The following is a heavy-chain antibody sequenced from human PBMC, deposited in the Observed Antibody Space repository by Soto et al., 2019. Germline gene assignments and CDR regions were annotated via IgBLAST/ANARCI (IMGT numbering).Heavy chain of an antibody. CDR2: ISGSGGST. CDR1: GFTFSSYA. V-gene: IGHV3-23*01. J-gene: IGHJ4*02. D-gene: IGHD6-6*01. CDR3: ATGRGIEYSSSKETGY. Sequence: EVQLLESGGGLVQPGGSLRLSCAASGFTFSSYAMSWVRQAPGKGLEWVSAISGSGGSTYYADSVKGRFTISRDNSKNTLYLQMNSLRAEDTAVYYCATGRGIEYSSSKETGYWGQGTLVTVSS.